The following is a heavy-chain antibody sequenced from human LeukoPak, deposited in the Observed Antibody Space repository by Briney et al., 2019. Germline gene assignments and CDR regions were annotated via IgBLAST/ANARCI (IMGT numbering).Heavy chain of an antibody. D-gene: IGHD6-13*01. CDR3: ARLGTSSWPSSLGRYYYGMDV. Sequence: SETLSLTCTVSGGSISSYYWSWTRQPPGKGPEWIGYIYYSGSTNYNPSLKSRVTISVDTSKNQFSLKLSSVTAADTAVYYCARLGTSSWPSSLGRYYYGMDVWGQGTTVTVSS. CDR1: GGSISSYY. V-gene: IGHV4-59*08. J-gene: IGHJ6*02. CDR2: IYYSGST.